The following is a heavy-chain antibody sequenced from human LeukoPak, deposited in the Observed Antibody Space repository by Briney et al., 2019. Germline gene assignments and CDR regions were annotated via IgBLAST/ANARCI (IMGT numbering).Heavy chain of an antibody. J-gene: IGHJ4*02. CDR2: IIPILGMA. D-gene: IGHD1-26*01. Sequence: SVKVSCKASGGTFSSYAISWVRQAPGQGLEWMGRIIPILGMANYAQKFQGRVTITADKSTSTAYMELSSLRSEDTAVYYCGKRLTSWELEYWGQGTLVTVSS. CDR1: GGTFSSYA. V-gene: IGHV1-69*04. CDR3: GKRLTSWELEY.